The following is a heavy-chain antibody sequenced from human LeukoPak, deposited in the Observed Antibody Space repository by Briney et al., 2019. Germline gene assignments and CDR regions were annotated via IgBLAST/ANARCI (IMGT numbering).Heavy chain of an antibody. CDR2: IYSGASI. J-gene: IGHJ5*02. Sequence: GGSLRLSCAASGLTGSHNYVSWVRQAPGKGLEWVSVIYSGASINYADSVKGRFTISRDTSKNTLYLQINSLRVEDTAVYYCIVFGDSNHWGQGTLVTVSS. CDR1: GLTGSHNY. CDR3: IVFGDSNH. D-gene: IGHD4-17*01. V-gene: IGHV3-53*01.